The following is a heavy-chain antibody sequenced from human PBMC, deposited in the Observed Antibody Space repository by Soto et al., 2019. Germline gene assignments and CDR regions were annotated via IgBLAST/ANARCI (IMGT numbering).Heavy chain of an antibody. D-gene: IGHD5-18*01. Sequence: SQTLSLTWAISVDSVSSNSAAWTWISRSPSRGLEWLGRTYYRSKWYNDYAVSVKSRITINPDTSQNQFSLQLNSVTPEDTAVYYCARWIQGSHAFEIWGQGTMV. CDR3: ARWIQGSHAFEI. J-gene: IGHJ3*02. V-gene: IGHV6-1*01. CDR1: VDSVSSNSAA. CDR2: TYYRSKWYN.